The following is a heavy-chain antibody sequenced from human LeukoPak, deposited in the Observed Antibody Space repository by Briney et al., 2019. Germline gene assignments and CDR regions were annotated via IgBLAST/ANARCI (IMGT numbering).Heavy chain of an antibody. J-gene: IGHJ4*02. Sequence: SETLSLTCTVSGGSISSYYWSWIRLPPGKGLEWIGRLYTSGSTNYNPSLKSRVTMSVDTSKNQFSLKLSSVTAADTAVYYCARYGSGSRYFDYWGQGTLVTVSS. V-gene: IGHV4-4*07. D-gene: IGHD3-10*01. CDR1: GGSISSYY. CDR2: LYTSGST. CDR3: ARYGSGSRYFDY.